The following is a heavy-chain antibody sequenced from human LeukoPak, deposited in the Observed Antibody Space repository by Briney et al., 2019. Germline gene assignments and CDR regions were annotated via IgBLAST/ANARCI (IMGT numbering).Heavy chain of an antibody. CDR3: AKRDSSNWRHFEY. CDR1: GFTFSSYA. V-gene: IGHV3-23*01. D-gene: IGHD3-22*01. J-gene: IGHJ4*02. Sequence: GGSLRLSCAASGFTFSSYAMSWVRQAPGKGLEWVSAISGSGGSTYYADSVKGRFTVSRDNSKNTLYLQMNSLRAEDTAVYYCAKRDSSNWRHFEYWGQGTLVTVSS. CDR2: ISGSGGST.